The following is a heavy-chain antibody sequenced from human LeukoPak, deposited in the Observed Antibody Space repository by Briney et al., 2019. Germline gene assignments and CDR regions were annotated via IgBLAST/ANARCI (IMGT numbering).Heavy chain of an antibody. Sequence: SETLSLTCTVSGGSISSYYWSWIRQPPGKGLEWIGYIYYSGSTNYNPSLKSRVTISVDTSKNQFSLKLSSVTAADTAVYYCARYPRHSNFGYWGQGTLVTVSS. CDR3: ARYPRHSNFGY. D-gene: IGHD4-11*01. CDR2: IYYSGST. CDR1: GGSISSYY. V-gene: IGHV4-59*01. J-gene: IGHJ4*02.